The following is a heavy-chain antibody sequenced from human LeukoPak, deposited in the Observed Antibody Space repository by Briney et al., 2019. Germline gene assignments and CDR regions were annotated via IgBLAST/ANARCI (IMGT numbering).Heavy chain of an antibody. CDR3: ARDGSGRDFSLDY. D-gene: IGHD3-10*01. CDR2: IRNDGTNI. Sequence: GGSLRLSCVASGFDIRHYYMTWVRQAPGKGLEWVADIRNDGTNIYNVDSVRGRFTISRDDAKNSLFLQMNSLKDEDTAVYYCARDGSGRDFSLDYWGQGTLVTVSS. J-gene: IGHJ4*02. CDR1: GFDIRHYY. V-gene: IGHV3-7*01.